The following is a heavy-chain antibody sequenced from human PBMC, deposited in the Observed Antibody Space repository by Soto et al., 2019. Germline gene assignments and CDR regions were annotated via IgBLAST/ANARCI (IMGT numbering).Heavy chain of an antibody. CDR2: ISGSGGST. D-gene: IGHD5-18*01. Sequence: GGSLRLSCAASGFTFSSYAMSWVRQAPGKGLEWVSAISGSGGSTYYADSVKGRFTISRDNSKNTLYLQMNSLRAEDTAVYYCAKDAGYSYGSPSNYFDYWGQGTLVTSPQ. J-gene: IGHJ4*02. CDR1: GFTFSSYA. V-gene: IGHV3-23*01. CDR3: AKDAGYSYGSPSNYFDY.